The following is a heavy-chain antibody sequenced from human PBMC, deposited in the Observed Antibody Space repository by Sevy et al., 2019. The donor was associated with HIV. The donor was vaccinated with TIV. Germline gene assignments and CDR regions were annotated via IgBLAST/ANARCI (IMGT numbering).Heavy chain of an antibody. J-gene: IGHJ4*02. Sequence: GGSLRLSCAASGFTFTSYAMTWVRQAPGKGLEWVSGISGSGASTYYADSVKRRFTISRDNSKNTLYMQMNSLRAEDTAVYYCAKASYGTTYYFDYWGQGTLVTVSS. V-gene: IGHV3-23*01. CDR1: GFTFTSYA. D-gene: IGHD4-17*01. CDR3: AKASYGTTYYFDY. CDR2: ISGSGAST.